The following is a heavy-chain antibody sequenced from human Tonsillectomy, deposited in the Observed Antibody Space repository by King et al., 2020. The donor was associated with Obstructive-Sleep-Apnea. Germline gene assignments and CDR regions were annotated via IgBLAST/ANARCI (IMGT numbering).Heavy chain of an antibody. V-gene: IGHV3-33*01. CDR3: ASTVDYGDYVFDY. CDR1: GFPFSAYG. J-gene: IGHJ4*02. D-gene: IGHD4-17*01. Sequence: VQLVESGGGVVQPGRSLRLSCAASGFPFSAYGMHWVRQAPGKGLEWVAVIWDDGSNKYYADSVKGRFTVSRDNSNNTLYLQMNSLRAEDTAVYYCASTVDYGDYVFDYWGQGTLVTVSS. CDR2: IWDDGSNK.